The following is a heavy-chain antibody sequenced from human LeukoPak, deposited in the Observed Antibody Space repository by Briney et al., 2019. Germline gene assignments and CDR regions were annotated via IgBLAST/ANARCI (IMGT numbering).Heavy chain of an antibody. D-gene: IGHD5-24*01. V-gene: IGHV4-34*01. J-gene: IGHJ4*02. Sequence: SSETLSLTCGVYGGSFSGYYWSLIRQPPGKGLEWIGEINPRGSTNYNPSLKSRVTLSADTSKNQFSLTLNSVTAADTAVYYCARRRLGYYFDYWGQGTLVTVSS. CDR3: ARRRLGYYFDY. CDR1: GGSFSGYY. CDR2: INPRGST.